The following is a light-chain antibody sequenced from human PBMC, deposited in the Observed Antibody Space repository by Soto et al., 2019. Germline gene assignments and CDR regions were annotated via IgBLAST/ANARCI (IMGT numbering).Light chain of an antibody. CDR3: QQYDKPPPLT. Sequence: DIQMTQSPSSLSASVGDRVTITCQASQDISNYLNWYQQEPGKPPQLLIYDASNLETGVPSRLSGSGSGTDFTFAISSRQPEDIATDYWQQYDKPPPLTFGQGTRLEIK. V-gene: IGKV1-33*01. CDR2: DAS. CDR1: QDISNY. J-gene: IGKJ5*01.